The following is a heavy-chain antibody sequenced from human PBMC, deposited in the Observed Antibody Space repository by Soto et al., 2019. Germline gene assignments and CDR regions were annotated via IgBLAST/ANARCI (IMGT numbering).Heavy chain of an antibody. CDR2: IHGDGGKI. J-gene: IGHJ4*02. Sequence: EVQLVESGGGLVQPGGSLRLSCAASGFMFSAYWMSWVRQAPGKGLEWVANIHGDGGKIYYVDSVKGRFTISRDNAKNSLYLEMNSLRAEDTAVYYCARESEDLTSNFDYWGQGTLVTVSS. V-gene: IGHV3-7*01. CDR3: ARESEDLTSNFDY. CDR1: GFMFSAYW.